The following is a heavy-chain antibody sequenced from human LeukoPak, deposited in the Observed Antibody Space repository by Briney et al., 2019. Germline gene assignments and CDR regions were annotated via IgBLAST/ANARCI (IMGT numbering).Heavy chain of an antibody. CDR2: IYPSDSDT. D-gene: IGHD6-19*01. J-gene: IGHJ4*02. CDR3: ARGSGWYSEY. Sequence: NLGESLKISCQGSGYTFSNHWIGWVRQMPGKGLEWMGIIYPSDSDTRYSPSFQGEVTISADKSISTAYLQWSSLKASDTARYYCARGSGWYSEYWGQGTLVTVSS. V-gene: IGHV5-51*01. CDR1: GYTFSNHW.